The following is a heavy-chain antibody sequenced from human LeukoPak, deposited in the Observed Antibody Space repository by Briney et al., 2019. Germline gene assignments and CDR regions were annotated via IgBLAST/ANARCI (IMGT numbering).Heavy chain of an antibody. CDR1: GGSMSSYY. Sequence: SETLSLTCTVFGGSMSSYYWSWVRQTPGKGLEWIGYIYYSGSTNSNPSLRSRVSMSADTSKNQFSLKLSSVTAADTAVYYCARGSSIDYFDYWGQGTLVTVSS. V-gene: IGHV4-59*01. CDR2: IYYSGST. J-gene: IGHJ4*02. CDR3: ARGSSIDYFDY. D-gene: IGHD1-26*01.